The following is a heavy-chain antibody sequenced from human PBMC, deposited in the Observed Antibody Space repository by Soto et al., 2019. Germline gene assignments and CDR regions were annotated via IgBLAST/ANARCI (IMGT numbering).Heavy chain of an antibody. Sequence: GGSLRLSCAASGFTFSSYGMHWVRQAPGKGLEWVAVISYDGSNKYYADSVKGRFTISRDNSKNTLYLQMNSLRAEDTAVYYCAKDTRAYCGGDCLYYYYYGMDVWGQGTTVTVSS. CDR1: GFTFSSYG. CDR2: ISYDGSNK. J-gene: IGHJ6*02. D-gene: IGHD2-21*02. CDR3: AKDTRAYCGGDCLYYYYYGMDV. V-gene: IGHV3-30*18.